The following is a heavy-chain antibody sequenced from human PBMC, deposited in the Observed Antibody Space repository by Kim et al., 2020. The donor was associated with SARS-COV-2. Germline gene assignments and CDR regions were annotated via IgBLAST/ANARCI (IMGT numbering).Heavy chain of an antibody. V-gene: IGHV1-18*01. J-gene: IGHJ4*01. Sequence: ASVKVSCKASDYSFSGSAFSWVRQAPGQGLEWMGWINTKKGATNYVQKFQDRVTITADESTTTAYMELRSLKSEDTAVYYCVRGGWGDVNDYSGPGTLVT. D-gene: IGHD2-21*01. CDR2: INTKKGAT. CDR3: VRGGWGDVNDY. CDR1: DYSFSGSA.